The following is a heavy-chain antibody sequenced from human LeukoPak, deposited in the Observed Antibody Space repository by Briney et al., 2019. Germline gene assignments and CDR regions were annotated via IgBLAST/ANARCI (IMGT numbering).Heavy chain of an antibody. CDR3: ARDPERYLRTGHYDY. CDR1: GFTFSTSA. CDR2: IDYDVSHI. Sequence: PGGSLRLTCAGSGFTFSTSAMNWVRQVPGKGREWVSSIDYDVSHIDYSASVKGRFSISRDNARDSVYLQMNSLRAEDTAVYYCARDPERYLRTGHYDYWGQGTLVIVSS. J-gene: IGHJ4*02. V-gene: IGHV3-21*01. D-gene: IGHD3-10*02.